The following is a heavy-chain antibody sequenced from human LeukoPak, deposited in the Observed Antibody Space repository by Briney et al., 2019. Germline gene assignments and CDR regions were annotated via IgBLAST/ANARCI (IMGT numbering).Heavy chain of an antibody. Sequence: PSETLSLTCTVSGDSLSNGNYYWSWLRQPPGKALEWIGYIYYTGKTYYNPSLEGRVTILVDTSRNHFSVKLSSVTAADTAVYYCARSQNYYGSGDYWSQGTLVTVSS. CDR2: IYYTGKT. CDR1: GDSLSNGNYY. D-gene: IGHD3-10*01. V-gene: IGHV4-61*03. J-gene: IGHJ4*02. CDR3: ARSQNYYGSGDY.